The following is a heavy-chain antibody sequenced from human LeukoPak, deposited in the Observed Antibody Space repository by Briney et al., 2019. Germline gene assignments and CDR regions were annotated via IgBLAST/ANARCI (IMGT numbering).Heavy chain of an antibody. V-gene: IGHV3-74*01. CDR1: GFTFSSDW. J-gene: IGHJ4*02. Sequence: PGGSLRLSCAASGFTFSSDWMHWVRQAPGKGLVWVSRINSDGSSTSYADSVKGRFTISRDNAKNTVYLQMNSLRVEDTAVYYCARAGTYYYDSSGYCGYWGQGTLVTVSS. CDR3: ARAGTYYYDSSGYCGY. D-gene: IGHD3-22*01. CDR2: INSDGSST.